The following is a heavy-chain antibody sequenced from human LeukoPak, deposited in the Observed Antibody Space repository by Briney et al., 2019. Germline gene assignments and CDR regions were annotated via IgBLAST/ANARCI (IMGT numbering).Heavy chain of an antibody. CDR2: IYPGDSTA. V-gene: IGHV5-51*01. Sequence: PGESLKISCKGSGYSFTSYWIGWVRQMPGKGLEWMGIIYPGDSTAHYSPSFQGQVTISADKSFTSVYLQWSSLQSSDTAMYYCARLARGWSGIFDVWGQGTMVTVS. CDR3: ARLARGWSGIFDV. D-gene: IGHD6-19*01. CDR1: GYSFTSYW. J-gene: IGHJ3*01.